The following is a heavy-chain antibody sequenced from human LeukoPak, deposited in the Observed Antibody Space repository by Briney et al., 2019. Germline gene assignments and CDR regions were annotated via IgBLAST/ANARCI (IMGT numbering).Heavy chain of an antibody. J-gene: IGHJ4*02. CDR1: GGSISSGGYS. Sequence: SETLSLTCAVSGGSISSGGYSYNWIRQPPGKGLEWIGYIYNSGSTSYNPSLKSRVTMSVDTSKNQFSLKLSSVTAADTAVYYCARRLRWFGESGFDYWGQGTLVTVSS. D-gene: IGHD3-10*01. CDR2: IYNSGST. V-gene: IGHV4-30-4*07. CDR3: ARRLRWFGESGFDY.